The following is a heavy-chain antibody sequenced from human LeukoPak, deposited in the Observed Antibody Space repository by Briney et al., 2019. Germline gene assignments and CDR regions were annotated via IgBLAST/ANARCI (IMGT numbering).Heavy chain of an antibody. CDR2: ISGSGGST. CDR3: ARVGSSSSFDY. D-gene: IGHD6-13*01. CDR1: GFTFSSYA. V-gene: IGHV3-23*01. Sequence: PGGSLRLSCAASGFTFSSYAMSWVRQAPGKGLEWVSAISGSGGSTYYADSVKGRFTISRDTAKNTLYLQMNSLRAEDTAVYYCARVGSSSSFDYWGQGTLVTVSS. J-gene: IGHJ4*02.